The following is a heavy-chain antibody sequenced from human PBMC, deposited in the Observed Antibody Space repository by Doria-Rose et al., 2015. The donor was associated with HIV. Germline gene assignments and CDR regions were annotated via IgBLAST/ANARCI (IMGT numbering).Heavy chain of an antibody. CDR2: ICYSGST. CDR3: ASRSSSWYLPDS. D-gene: IGHD6-13*01. J-gene: IGHJ4*02. V-gene: IGHV4-31*02. Sequence: HPGKGLEWMGYICYSGSTYYNPSLKSRVTISVDTSKNQFPLKLSSVTAADTAVYYCASRSSSWYLPDSWGQGTLVTVSS.